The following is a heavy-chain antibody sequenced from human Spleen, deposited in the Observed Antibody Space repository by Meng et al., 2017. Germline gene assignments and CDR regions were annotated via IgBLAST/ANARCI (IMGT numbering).Heavy chain of an antibody. CDR3: ARGMWIAVAGTAKIDY. D-gene: IGHD6-19*01. J-gene: IGHJ4*02. Sequence: QVQLQESGPGLVKPSQTLSLTCTFSGGSISSGGYYWSWIRQHPGKGLEWIGYIYYSGSTYYNPSLKSRLTISVDTSTNQFSLRLNSVTAADTAVYYCARGMWIAVAGTAKIDYWGQGTLVTVSS. V-gene: IGHV4-30-4*08. CDR1: GGSISSGGYY. CDR2: IYYSGST.